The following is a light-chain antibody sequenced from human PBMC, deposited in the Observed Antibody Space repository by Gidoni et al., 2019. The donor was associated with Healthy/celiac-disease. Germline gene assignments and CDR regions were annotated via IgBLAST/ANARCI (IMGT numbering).Light chain of an antibody. CDR3: QQYYSTPF. V-gene: IGKV4-1*01. CDR1: QNVFYSSNNKNY. J-gene: IGKJ4*01. CDR2: WAS. Sequence: DIVMTQSPASLAVSLGERATINCKASQNVFYSSNNKNYLAWYQQKPGQPPKLIIYWASTRQSGVPDRFSGSGSGTDFTLTISSLQAEDVAVYYCQQYYSTPFFGGGTRVEIK.